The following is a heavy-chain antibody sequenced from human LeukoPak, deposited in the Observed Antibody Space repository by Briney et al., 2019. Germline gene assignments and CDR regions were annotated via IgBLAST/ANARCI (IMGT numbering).Heavy chain of an antibody. Sequence: SETLSLTCTVSGGSISSSSYYWGWIRQPPGKGLEWIGSIYYSGSTYYNPSLKSRVTISVDTSKNQFSLKLSSVTAADTAVYYCAGQINWSFPHPDYWGQGTLVTVPS. CDR1: GGSISSSSYY. J-gene: IGHJ4*02. D-gene: IGHD1-20*01. CDR2: IYYSGST. V-gene: IGHV4-39*07. CDR3: AGQINWSFPHPDY.